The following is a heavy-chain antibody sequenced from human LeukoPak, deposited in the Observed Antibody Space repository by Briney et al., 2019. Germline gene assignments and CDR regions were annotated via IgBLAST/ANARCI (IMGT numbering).Heavy chain of an antibody. J-gene: IGHJ6*03. CDR1: GFTFSSYA. CDR3: ARAGAKGGYYYYYMDV. CDR2: ISYDGSNK. D-gene: IGHD1-26*01. Sequence: GGSLRLSCAASGFTFSSYAMHWVRQAPGKGLEWVAVISYDGSNKYYADSVKGRFTISRDNSKNTLYLQMNSLRAEDTAVYYCARAGAKGGYYYYYMDVWGKGTTVTVSS. V-gene: IGHV3-30*04.